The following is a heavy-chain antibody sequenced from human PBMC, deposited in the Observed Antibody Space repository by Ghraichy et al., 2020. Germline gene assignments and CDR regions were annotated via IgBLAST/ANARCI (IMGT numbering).Heavy chain of an antibody. Sequence: SETLSLTCAVYGGSFSNYYWSWIRQPPGKGLEWIGEINYYGTTDYNPSLKSRVTISIDTSKKQISLRLTSVTAADTAVYYCASSPHGGYCTGGKCYTGWYFDYWGQGTLVTVSS. CDR1: GGSFSNYY. J-gene: IGHJ4*02. CDR2: INYYGTT. D-gene: IGHD2-8*02. V-gene: IGHV4-34*01. CDR3: ASSPHGGYCTGGKCYTGWYFDY.